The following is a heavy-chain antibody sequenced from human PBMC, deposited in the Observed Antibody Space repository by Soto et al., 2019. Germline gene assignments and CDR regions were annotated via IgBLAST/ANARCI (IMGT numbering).Heavy chain of an antibody. V-gene: IGHV1-2*02. CDR3: ARVRSRYYGSGSAGD. CDR1: GYTFTGYY. D-gene: IGHD3-10*01. J-gene: IGHJ4*02. Sequence: QVQLVQSGAEVKKPGASVKVSCKASGYTFTGYYMHWVRQAPGQGLEWMGWINPNSGGTNYAQKFQGRVTMNRDTSISTAYMERGRLRSDDTAVYYCARVRSRYYGSGSAGDWGQGTLVTGS. CDR2: INPNSGGT.